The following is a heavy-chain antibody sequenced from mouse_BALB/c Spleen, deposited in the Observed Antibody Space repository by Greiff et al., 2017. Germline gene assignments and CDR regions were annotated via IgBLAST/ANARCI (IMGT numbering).Heavy chain of an antibody. CDR1: GFTFSSYG. Sequence: EVQLVESGGDLVKPGGSLTLSCAASGFTFSSYGMSWVRQTPDKKLEWVATISSGGSYTYYPDSVKGRFTISRDNAKNTLYLQMSSLKSEDTAMYYCAREDFEDYAMGYWGQGTSVTVSS. J-gene: IGHJ4*01. CDR2: ISSGGSYT. V-gene: IGHV5-6*01. CDR3: AREDFEDYAMGY.